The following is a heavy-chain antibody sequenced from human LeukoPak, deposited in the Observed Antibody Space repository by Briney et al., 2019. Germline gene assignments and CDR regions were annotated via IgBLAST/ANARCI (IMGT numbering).Heavy chain of an antibody. V-gene: IGHV4-61*01. CDR3: ARSRYYDILTGYYRGLDFDY. CDR2: IYYSGST. Sequence: SETLSLTCTVSGGSVSSGRYYWSWIRQPPGKGPAWLGEIYYSGSTNYNPSLKSRVTISVDTSKNQFSLKLSSVTAADTAVYYCARSRYYDILTGYYRGLDFDYWGQGTLVTVSS. CDR1: GGSVSSGRYY. J-gene: IGHJ4*02. D-gene: IGHD3-9*01.